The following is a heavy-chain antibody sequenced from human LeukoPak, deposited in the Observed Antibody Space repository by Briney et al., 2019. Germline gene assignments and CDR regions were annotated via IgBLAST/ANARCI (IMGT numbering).Heavy chain of an antibody. J-gene: IGHJ4*02. Sequence: GGSLRLSCAASGFTFSSYGMHWVRQAPGKGLEWVAVISYDGSNKYYADSVKGRFTISRDNSKNTLYLQMNSLRAEDTAVYYCARGRSSTSCLDYWGQGTLVTVSS. CDR3: ARGRSSTSCLDY. D-gene: IGHD2-2*01. CDR2: ISYDGSNK. CDR1: GFTFSSYG. V-gene: IGHV3-30*03.